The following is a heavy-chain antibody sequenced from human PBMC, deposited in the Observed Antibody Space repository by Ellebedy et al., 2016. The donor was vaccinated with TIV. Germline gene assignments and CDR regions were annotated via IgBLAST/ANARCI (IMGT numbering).Heavy chain of an antibody. CDR3: AKDTIAVAVGDS. CDR2: FFYTGKT. Sequence: MPSETLSLTCTVSGGSINNTNSYWGWVRQPPGKGLEWIGAFFYTGKTYYNPSLKGRVTIPVARSKNQFSLNLNSVTAADTAVYFCAKDTIAVAVGDSWGQGTLVTVSS. CDR1: GGSINNTNSY. D-gene: IGHD2-21*01. V-gene: IGHV4-39*07. J-gene: IGHJ4*02.